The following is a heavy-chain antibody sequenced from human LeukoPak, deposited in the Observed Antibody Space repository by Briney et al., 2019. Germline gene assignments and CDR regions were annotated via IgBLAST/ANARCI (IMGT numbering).Heavy chain of an antibody. CDR3: AKDLGEMATIQYMDV. D-gene: IGHD5-24*01. J-gene: IGHJ6*03. V-gene: IGHV3-30*02. Sequence: GGSLRLSCAASGFTFNSYGMHWVRQAPGKGLEWVAFIRYDGSNKYYADSVKGRFTISRDNSKNTLYLQMNSLRAEDTAVYYCAKDLGEMATIQYMDVWGKGTTVTISS. CDR1: GFTFNSYG. CDR2: IRYDGSNK.